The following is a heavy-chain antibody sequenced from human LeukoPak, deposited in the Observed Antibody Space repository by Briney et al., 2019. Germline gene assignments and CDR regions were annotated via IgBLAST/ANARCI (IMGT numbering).Heavy chain of an antibody. CDR1: GYTFTGYY. J-gene: IGHJ1*01. CDR3: ARVPPTYYDILTGYSSAEYFQH. V-gene: IGHV1-2*02. Sequence: ASVKVSCKASGYTFTGYYMHWVRQAPGQGLEWMGWINPNSGGTNYAQKFQGRVTMTRDTSISTAYMELSRLRSDDTAVYYCARVPPTYYDILTGYSSAEYFQHWGQGTLVTVSS. D-gene: IGHD3-9*01. CDR2: INPNSGGT.